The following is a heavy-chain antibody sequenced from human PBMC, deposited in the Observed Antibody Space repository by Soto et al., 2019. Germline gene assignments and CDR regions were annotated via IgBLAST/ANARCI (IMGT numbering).Heavy chain of an antibody. J-gene: IGHJ4*02. CDR2: ISYDGSNK. V-gene: IGHV3-30*18. CDR3: AKDIGSGWYDLDY. Sequence: QVQLVESGGGVVQPGRSLRLSCTASGFTFRSYGMHWVRQAPGKGLEWVALISYDGSNKHYADSVKGRFTTSRDNSTNTLYLQMNSVRAEDAAVYYCAKDIGSGWYDLDYWGQGTLVTVSS. CDR1: GFTFRSYG. D-gene: IGHD6-19*01.